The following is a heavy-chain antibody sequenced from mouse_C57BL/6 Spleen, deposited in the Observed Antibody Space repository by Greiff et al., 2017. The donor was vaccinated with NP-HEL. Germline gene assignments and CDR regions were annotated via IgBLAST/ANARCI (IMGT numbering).Heavy chain of an antibody. CDR2: IHPNSGST. Sequence: QVQLQQPGAELVKPGASVKLSCKASGYTFTSYWMHWVKQRPGQGLEWIGMIHPNSGSTNYNEKFKIKATLTVDKSSSTAYMQLSSLTSEDSAVYYCARSYYGSSLYYFDYWGQGTTLTVSS. CDR3: ARSYYGSSLYYFDY. V-gene: IGHV1-64*01. D-gene: IGHD1-1*01. J-gene: IGHJ2*01. CDR1: GYTFTSYW.